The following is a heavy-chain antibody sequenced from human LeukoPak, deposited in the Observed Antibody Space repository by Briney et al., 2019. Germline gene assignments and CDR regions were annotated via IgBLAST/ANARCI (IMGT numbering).Heavy chain of an antibody. V-gene: IGHV7-4-1*02. CDR3: ARVLRPITYDAFDI. J-gene: IGHJ3*02. Sequence: ASVKVSCKASGYTFTSYAMNWVRQAPGQGLEWMGWINTNTGNPTYAQGFTGRFVFSLDTSVSTAYLQISSLKAEDTAVYYYARVLRPITYDAFDIWGQGTMVTVSS. D-gene: IGHD3-16*01. CDR2: INTNTGNP. CDR1: GYTFTSYA.